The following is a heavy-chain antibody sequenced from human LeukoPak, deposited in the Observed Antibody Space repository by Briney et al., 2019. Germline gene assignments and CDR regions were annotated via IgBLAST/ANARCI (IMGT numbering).Heavy chain of an antibody. Sequence: ASVKVSCKASGYTFTGYYIHWVRHAPGQGLELMGWVNPNSGGTKYAQKFQGRVTMTRDTSISTAYVELSRLRSDDTAIYYCARVAVAGTFEYYFDCWGQGSLVIVSS. CDR2: VNPNSGGT. D-gene: IGHD6-19*01. CDR1: GYTFTGYY. J-gene: IGHJ4*02. CDR3: ARVAVAGTFEYYFDC. V-gene: IGHV1-2*02.